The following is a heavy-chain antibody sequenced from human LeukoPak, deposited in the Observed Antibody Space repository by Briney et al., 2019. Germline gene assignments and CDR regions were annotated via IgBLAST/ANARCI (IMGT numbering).Heavy chain of an antibody. CDR2: ISWNSGSI. J-gene: IGHJ4*02. CDR3: ARGASGPFEY. Sequence: GRSLRLSCAASGFTFDDYAMHWVRQDPGKGLEWVSGISWNSGSIGYADSVKGRFTISRDNAKNSLYLQMNSLRAEDTAVYYCARGASGPFEYWGQGSLVTVSS. CDR1: GFTFDDYA. V-gene: IGHV3-9*01.